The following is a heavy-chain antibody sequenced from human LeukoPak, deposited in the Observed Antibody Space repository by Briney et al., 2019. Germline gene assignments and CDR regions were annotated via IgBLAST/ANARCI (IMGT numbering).Heavy chain of an antibody. CDR1: GYTFTGYY. V-gene: IGHV1-2*02. CDR2: INPNSGGT. Sequence: ASVKVSCKASGYTFTGYYMHWVRQAPGQGLEWMGWINPNSGGTNYAQKFQGRVTMTRDTSISTAYMELSSLRSEDTAVYYCARGRIAAAGLGASVYYYYMDVWGKGTTVTISS. D-gene: IGHD6-13*01. J-gene: IGHJ6*03. CDR3: ARGRIAAAGLGASVYYYYMDV.